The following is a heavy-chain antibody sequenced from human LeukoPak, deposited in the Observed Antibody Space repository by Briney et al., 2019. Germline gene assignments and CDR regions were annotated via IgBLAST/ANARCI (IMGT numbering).Heavy chain of an antibody. D-gene: IGHD4-17*01. V-gene: IGHV4-59*08. CDR3: ARHTTSTVTFDY. CDR2: IYYSGST. Sequence: SETLSLTCTVSGCSISSYYWSWIRQPPGKGLEWIGYIYYSGSTNYNPSLKSRVTISVDTSKNQFSLKLSSVTAADTAVYYCARHTTSTVTFDYWGQGTLVTVSS. CDR1: GCSISSYY. J-gene: IGHJ4*02.